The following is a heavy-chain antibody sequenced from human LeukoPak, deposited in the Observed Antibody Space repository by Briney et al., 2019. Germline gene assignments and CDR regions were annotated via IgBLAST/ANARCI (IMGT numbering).Heavy chain of an antibody. CDR1: GYTFTSYG. Sequence: GASVKVSCKASGYTFTSYGISWVRQAPGQGLEWMGWISTNTGNPTYAQGFTGRFVFSLDTSVSTAYLQISSLKAEDTAVYYCATPGSGYRRGSLGAFDIWGQGTMVTVSS. D-gene: IGHD5-18*01. J-gene: IGHJ3*02. CDR3: ATPGSGYRRGSLGAFDI. CDR2: ISTNTGNP. V-gene: IGHV7-4-1*02.